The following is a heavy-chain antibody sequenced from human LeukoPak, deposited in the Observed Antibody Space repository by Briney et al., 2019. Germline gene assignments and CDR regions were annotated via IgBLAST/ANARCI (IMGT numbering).Heavy chain of an antibody. CDR1: GYTFTGYY. V-gene: IGHV1-2*02. D-gene: IGHD3-3*01. CDR2: INPNSGGT. Sequence: ASVKVFCKASGYTFTGYYMHWVRQAPGQGLEWMGWINPNSGGTNYAQKFQGRVTMTRDTSISTAYMELSRLRSDDTAVYYCARETSITIFGVVIMGYFDYWGQGTLVTVSS. CDR3: ARETSITIFGVVIMGYFDY. J-gene: IGHJ4*02.